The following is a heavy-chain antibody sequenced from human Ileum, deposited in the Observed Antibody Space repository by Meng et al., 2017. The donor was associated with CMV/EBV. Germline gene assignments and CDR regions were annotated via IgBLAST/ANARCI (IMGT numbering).Heavy chain of an antibody. V-gene: IGHV1-2*06. Sequence: QAQLQHSGTEMKTPGASVKLSFKASGDIFTGYYMHWFRQAPGQGLEWMGQIRLNSGDTHYAQKFQGRVTMTRDMSIITAYMELSSLMSDDTAVYYCARENWVYDYWGQGTLVTVSS. J-gene: IGHJ4*02. CDR3: ARENWVYDY. CDR1: GDIFTGYY. CDR2: IRLNSGDT. D-gene: IGHD7-27*01.